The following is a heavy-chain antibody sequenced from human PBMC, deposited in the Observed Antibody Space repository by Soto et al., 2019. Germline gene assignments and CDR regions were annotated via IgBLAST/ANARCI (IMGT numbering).Heavy chain of an antibody. CDR2: ISYDGSNK. Sequence: QVQLVESGGGVVQPGRSLRLSCAASGFTFSSYGMHWVRQAPGKGLEWVAVISYDGSNKYYADSVKGRFTISRDNSKNXLYLQMNSLRAEDTAVYYCAKDKYSGYDRGEFFDYWGQGTLVTVSS. J-gene: IGHJ4*02. CDR3: AKDKYSGYDRGEFFDY. D-gene: IGHD5-12*01. V-gene: IGHV3-30*18. CDR1: GFTFSSYG.